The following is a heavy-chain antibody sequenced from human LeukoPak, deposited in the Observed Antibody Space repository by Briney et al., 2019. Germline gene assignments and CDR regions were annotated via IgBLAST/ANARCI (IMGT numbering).Heavy chain of an antibody. CDR3: ARDGTAAGLCFDY. D-gene: IGHD6-13*01. V-gene: IGHV3-7*01. CDR2: INQAGSEK. J-gene: IGHJ4*02. Sequence: PGGSLRLSCAASGFTFSSHWMSWVRQAPGKGLEWVANINQAGSEKHYVDSVKGRFTISRDTAKSSLYLQMNSLRAEDTAVYYCARDGTAAGLCFDYWGQGTLVTVSS. CDR1: GFTFSSHW.